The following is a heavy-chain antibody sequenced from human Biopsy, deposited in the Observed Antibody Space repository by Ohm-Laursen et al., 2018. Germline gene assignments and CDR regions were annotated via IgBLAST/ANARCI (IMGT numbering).Heavy chain of an antibody. J-gene: IGHJ6*02. CDR3: ARATNSTGWPYYYFYGMGV. CDR2: IYYSGST. Sequence: TLSLTCPVSGGSISSDYWSWIRQTPGKGLEWIGYIYYSGSTNYNPSLKSRVTISVDTSKNQFSLRLNSVAAADTAVYYCARATNSTGWPYYYFYGMGVWGQGTTVTVSS. D-gene: IGHD2/OR15-2a*01. V-gene: IGHV4-59*01. CDR1: GGSISSDY.